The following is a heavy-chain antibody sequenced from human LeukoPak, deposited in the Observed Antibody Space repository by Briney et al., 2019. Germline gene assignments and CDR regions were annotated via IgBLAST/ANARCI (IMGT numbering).Heavy chain of an antibody. CDR2: ISSSSSYI. D-gene: IGHD2-2*01. CDR1: VFTFSSYS. V-gene: IGHV3-21*01. CDR3: ARDGDCSSTSCYLGLYYYYGMDV. Sequence: GGSVTLSCAASVFTFSSYSIHWVRHAPWKGLEWVSYISSSSSYIYYADSVKGRFTISRDNAKNSLYLQMNSLRAEDTAVYYCARDGDCSSTSCYLGLYYYYGMDVWGQGTTVTVSS. J-gene: IGHJ6*02.